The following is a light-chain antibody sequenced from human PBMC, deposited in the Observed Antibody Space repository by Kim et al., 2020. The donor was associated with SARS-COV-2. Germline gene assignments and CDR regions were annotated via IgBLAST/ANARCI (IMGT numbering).Light chain of an antibody. V-gene: IGLV1-47*01. Sequence: GHRVTISCCGSSSNIGSNYVYWYQQLPGTAPKLLIYRNNQRPSGVPDRCSGSKSGTSASLAISGLRCEDEGDYYCAAWDDSLIGWVFGGGTQLTVL. CDR3: AAWDDSLIGWV. J-gene: IGLJ3*02. CDR1: SSNIGSNY. CDR2: RNN.